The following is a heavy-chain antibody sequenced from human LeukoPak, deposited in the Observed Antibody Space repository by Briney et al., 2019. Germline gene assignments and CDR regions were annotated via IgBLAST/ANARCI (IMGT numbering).Heavy chain of an antibody. CDR3: AKGWGGFYGMDV. V-gene: IGHV3-23*01. Sequence: GGSLRLSCVASGFTFSSSAMSWVRQAPGKGLEWVSSISNSGGTTYYADSVKGRFTISRDNSKNTLYLQMNSLRAEDTAIFYCAKGWGGFYGMDVWGQGTTVTVSS. D-gene: IGHD3-16*01. CDR2: ISNSGGTT. CDR1: GFTFSSSA. J-gene: IGHJ6*02.